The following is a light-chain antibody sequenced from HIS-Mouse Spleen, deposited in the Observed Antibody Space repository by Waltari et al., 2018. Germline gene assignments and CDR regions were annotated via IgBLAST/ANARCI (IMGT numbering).Light chain of an antibody. J-gene: IGLJ2*01. CDR1: SSDVGGYNY. CDR2: DVS. Sequence: QPASVSGSPGQSITISCTGTSSDVGGYNYVSWYHQHPGKAPKLMIYDVSNRPSGVSNRFSGSKSGNTASLTISGLQAEDEADYYCSSYTSSSFNVVFGGGTKLTVL. V-gene: IGLV2-14*03. CDR3: SSYTSSSFNVV.